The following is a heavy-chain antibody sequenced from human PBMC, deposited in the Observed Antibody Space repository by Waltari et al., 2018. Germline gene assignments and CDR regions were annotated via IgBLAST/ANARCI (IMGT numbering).Heavy chain of an antibody. D-gene: IGHD5-12*01. CDR3: ASERDYIVAPFDY. J-gene: IGHJ4*02. V-gene: IGHV4-39*07. CDR1: GGSISSSSYY. Sequence: GGSISSSSYYWGWIRQPPGKGLEWIGSIYYSGSTYYNPSLKSRVTISVDTSKNQFSLKLSSVTAADTAVYYCASERDYIVAPFDYWGQGTLVTVSS. CDR2: IYYSGST.